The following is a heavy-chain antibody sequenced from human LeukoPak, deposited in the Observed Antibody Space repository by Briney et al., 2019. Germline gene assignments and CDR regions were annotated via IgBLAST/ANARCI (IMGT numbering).Heavy chain of an antibody. Sequence: SVPLSLMCNVSSLFVRHGHALWPSSPQQPAKGLGWIGHKYYSGSTKYNQSLKSRLNISIDTSKKQFYLQLSSVTAADTATYYCATPHCSGISCLDVFNMWGQGTRVSVSS. D-gene: IGHD2-2*01. J-gene: IGHJ3*02. CDR3: ATPHCSGISCLDVFNM. CDR2: KYYSGST. V-gene: IGHV4-31*03. CDR1: SLFVRHGHAL.